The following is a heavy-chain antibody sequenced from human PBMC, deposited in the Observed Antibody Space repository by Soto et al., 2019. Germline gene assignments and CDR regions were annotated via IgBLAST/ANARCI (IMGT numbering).Heavy chain of an antibody. J-gene: IGHJ4*02. Sequence: XSVKVSCKASGNTFTSYDINWVRQATGHGLEWMGWINPNSGNIGYAQKFQGRVTMTRDTAIRTAYMEVSRLRSDDTAVYYCARGRASGSYYLLEYWGQGTLVTVSS. CDR1: GNTFTSYD. CDR2: INPNSGNI. CDR3: ARGRASGSYYLLEY. D-gene: IGHD3-10*01. V-gene: IGHV1-8*01.